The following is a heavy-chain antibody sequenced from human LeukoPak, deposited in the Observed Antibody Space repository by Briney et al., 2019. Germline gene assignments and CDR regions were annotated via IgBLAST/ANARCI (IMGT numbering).Heavy chain of an antibody. V-gene: IGHV4-38-2*01. D-gene: IGHD3-10*01. CDR1: GYSISSGYH. CDR3: ARRENRGWFDP. J-gene: IGHJ5*02. Sequence: SETLSLTCAVSGYSISSGYHWGWIRQPPGKGLEWIGSIYHSGSTYYNPSLKSRVTISVDTSKNQFSLKLSSVTAADTAVYYCARRENRGWFDPWGQGTLVTVSS. CDR2: IYHSGST.